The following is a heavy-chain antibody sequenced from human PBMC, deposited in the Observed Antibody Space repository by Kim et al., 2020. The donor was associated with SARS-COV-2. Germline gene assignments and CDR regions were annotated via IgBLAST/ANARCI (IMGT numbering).Heavy chain of an antibody. Sequence: GGSLRLSCAASGFTFSSYDMHWVRQATGKGLEWVSAIGTAGDTYYPGSVKGRFTISRENAKNSLYLQMNSLRAGDTAVYYCARSSSGFVNFDLWGRGTLVTVSS. D-gene: IGHD3-22*01. V-gene: IGHV3-13*01. CDR2: IGTAGDT. J-gene: IGHJ2*01. CDR3: ARSSSGFVNFDL. CDR1: GFTFSSYD.